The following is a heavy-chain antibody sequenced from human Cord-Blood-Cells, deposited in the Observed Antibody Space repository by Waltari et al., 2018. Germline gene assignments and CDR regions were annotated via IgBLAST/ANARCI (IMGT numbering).Heavy chain of an antibody. CDR3: ARRGNKWELHP. V-gene: IGHV3-48*03. CDR1: GFTFSSYE. Sequence: EVQLVESGGGLVQPGGSLRLSCAASGFTFSSYEMNWVRQVPGKGLEWVSYISSSGSTIYYADSLKGRFTISRDNAKNSLYLQMNSLRAEDTAVYYCARRGNKWELHPWGQGTLVTVSS. J-gene: IGHJ5*02. CDR2: ISSSGSTI. D-gene: IGHD1-26*01.